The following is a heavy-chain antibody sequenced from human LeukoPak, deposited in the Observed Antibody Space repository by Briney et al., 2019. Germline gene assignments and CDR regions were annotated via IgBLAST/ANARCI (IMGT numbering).Heavy chain of an antibody. CDR1: GFTFSSYG. CDR3: ARDRRWDIVATARIHAFDI. V-gene: IGHV3-21*05. Sequence: GRSLRLSCAASGFTFSSYGMHWVRQAPGKGLEWVSYISSSSSYTNYADSVKGRFTISRDNAKNSLYLQMNSLRAEDTAVYYCARDRRWDIVATARIHAFDIWGQGTMVTVSS. J-gene: IGHJ3*02. D-gene: IGHD5-12*01. CDR2: ISSSSSYT.